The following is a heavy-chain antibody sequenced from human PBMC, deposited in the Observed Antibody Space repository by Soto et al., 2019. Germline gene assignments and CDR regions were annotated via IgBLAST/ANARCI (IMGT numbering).Heavy chain of an antibody. J-gene: IGHJ5*02. D-gene: IGHD3-9*01. V-gene: IGHV1-46*01. CDR1: GYTFTSYY. CDR3: AREPYYDILTGPNNWFDP. Sequence: GASVKVSCKASGYTFTSYYMHWVRQAPGQGLEWMGIINPSGGSTIYAQKFQGRVTMTRDTSTSTVYMELSSLRSEDTAVYYCAREPYYDILTGPNNWFDPWGQGTLVTVSS. CDR2: INPSGGST.